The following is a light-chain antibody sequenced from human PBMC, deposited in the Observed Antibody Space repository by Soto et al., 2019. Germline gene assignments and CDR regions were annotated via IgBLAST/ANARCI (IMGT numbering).Light chain of an antibody. Sequence: DIHMTQTPSSLSASVGDRVTISCRASQGISSWLAWYQQKPGRAPKLLIYSASSLQSGAPSRFTGSGSGTDFTLTITGLQPDDVATYYCQQGTSFPLSFAGGTKVDI. CDR2: SAS. CDR1: QGISSW. V-gene: IGKV1-12*01. CDR3: QQGTSFPLS. J-gene: IGKJ4*01.